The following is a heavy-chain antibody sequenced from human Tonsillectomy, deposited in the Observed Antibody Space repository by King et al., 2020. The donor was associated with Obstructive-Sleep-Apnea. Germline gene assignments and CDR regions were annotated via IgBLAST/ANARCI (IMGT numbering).Heavy chain of an antibody. CDR2: ISGSGSRK. V-gene: IGHV3-11*01. Sequence: VQLVESGGGLVKPGGSLRLSCAASGFTFSDYYMTWIRQAPGKGLEWVSYISGSGSRKYYEDSVKGRFSISRDNAKKSLYLQMNSLRAEDTAVYYCASSSGYFDYWGQGTLVTVSS. CDR1: GFTFSDYY. D-gene: IGHD3-22*01. CDR3: ASSSGYFDY. J-gene: IGHJ4*02.